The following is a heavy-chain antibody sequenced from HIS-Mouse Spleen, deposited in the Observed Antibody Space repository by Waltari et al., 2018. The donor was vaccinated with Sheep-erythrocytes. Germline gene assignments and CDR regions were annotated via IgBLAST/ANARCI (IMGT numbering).Heavy chain of an antibody. J-gene: IGHJ4*02. CDR3: ARAGYSGEYYFDY. CDR2: ISSSSSNI. V-gene: IGHV3-21*01. CDR1: GFTFSSYS. D-gene: IGHD5-12*01. Sequence: EVQLVESGGGLVKPGGSLRLSWSASGFTFSSYSMNWVCQAQGKGLDWVSSISSSSSNIYYADSVKGRFTISRDNAKNSLYLQMSSLRAEDTAVYYCARAGYSGEYYFDYWGQGTLVTVSS.